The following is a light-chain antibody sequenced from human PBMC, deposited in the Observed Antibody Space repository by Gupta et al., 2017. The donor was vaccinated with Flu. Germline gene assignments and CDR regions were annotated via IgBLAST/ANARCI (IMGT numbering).Light chain of an antibody. J-gene: IGKJ1*01. Sequence: EIVLTQSPGTLSLSPGERATLSCRASQSISNNYVAWYQQKPGQAPRLLISAASSRAIGVPDRFSGSGSGTDFTLTIVRLEPEDFAVYYCQQDGGSPRTFGQGTKVEI. CDR2: AAS. CDR1: QSISNNY. CDR3: QQDGGSPRT. V-gene: IGKV3-20*01.